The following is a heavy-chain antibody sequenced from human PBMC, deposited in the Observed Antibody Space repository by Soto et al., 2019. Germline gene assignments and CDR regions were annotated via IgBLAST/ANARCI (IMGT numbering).Heavy chain of an antibody. CDR2: ISAYNGNT. D-gene: IGHD6-19*01. CDR3: AIANYRGIAVVWFDP. CDR1: GYTFTSYG. V-gene: IGHV1-18*01. J-gene: IGHJ5*02. Sequence: ASVKVSCKASGYTFTSYGISWVRQAPGQGLEWMGWISAYNGNTNYAQKLQGRVTMTTDTSTSTAYMELRSLRSDDTAVYYCAIANYRGIAVVWFDPWGQGTLVTVSS.